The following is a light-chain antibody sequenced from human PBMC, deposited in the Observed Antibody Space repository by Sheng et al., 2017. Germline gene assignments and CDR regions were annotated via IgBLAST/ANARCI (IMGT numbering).Light chain of an antibody. CDR1: QDISNY. CDR2: DAS. CDR3: QQANSFPPT. V-gene: IGKV1-33*01. Sequence: DIQMTQSPSSLSASIGDRVTITCQASQDISNYLNWYQKKPEKAPKFLIYDASYLQTGVPSRFSGSGSGTDFTLTISSLQPEDFATYYCQQANSFPPTFGPGTKVDIK. J-gene: IGKJ3*01.